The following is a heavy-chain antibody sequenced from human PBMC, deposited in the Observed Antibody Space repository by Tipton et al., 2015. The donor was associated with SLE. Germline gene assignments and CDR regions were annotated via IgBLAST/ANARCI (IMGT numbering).Heavy chain of an antibody. Sequence: TLSLTCVVSGGSINTYFWSWIRQPPGKGLEWIGYIYHSGTTNYNPSLKSRITISVDTSKNQFSLDLSSVTAADTAVYYCARSCSSTSCYFEYFQHWGQGTLVTVSS. D-gene: IGHD2-2*01. V-gene: IGHV4-59*08. CDR2: IYHSGTT. J-gene: IGHJ1*01. CDR3: ARSCSSTSCYFEYFQH. CDR1: GGSINTYF.